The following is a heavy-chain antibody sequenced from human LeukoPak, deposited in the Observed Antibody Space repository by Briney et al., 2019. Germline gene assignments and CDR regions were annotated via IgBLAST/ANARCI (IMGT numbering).Heavy chain of an antibody. D-gene: IGHD6-13*01. CDR1: GFTFSSNG. CDR2: IRTVGTDK. Sequence: GGSLRLSCAASGFTFSSNGMHWVRQAPGKGLEWVAFIRTVGTDKYYADSVKGRFTISRDNSKNTLYLQVNSLRTEDTAIYYCARDRWGSSWPDYWGQGTLVTVSS. V-gene: IGHV3-30*02. CDR3: ARDRWGSSWPDY. J-gene: IGHJ4*02.